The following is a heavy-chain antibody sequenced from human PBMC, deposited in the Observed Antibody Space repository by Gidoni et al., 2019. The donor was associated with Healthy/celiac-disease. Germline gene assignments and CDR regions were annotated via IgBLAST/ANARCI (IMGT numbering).Heavy chain of an antibody. V-gene: IGHV5-10-1*03. CDR1: GYSFTSYW. D-gene: IGHD3-9*01. CDR2: IDPSDSYT. CDR3: ARHPRAYDILTGYTSGAFDI. J-gene: IGHJ3*02. Sequence: EVQLVQSGAEVKKPGESLRISCKGSGYSFTSYWISWVRQMPGKGLEWMGRIDPSDSYTNYSPSFQGHVTISADKSISTAYLQWSSLKASDTAMYYCARHPRAYDILTGYTSGAFDIWGQGTMVTVSS.